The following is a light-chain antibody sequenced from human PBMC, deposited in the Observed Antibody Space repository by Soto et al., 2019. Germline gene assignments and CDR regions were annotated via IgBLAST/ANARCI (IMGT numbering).Light chain of an antibody. CDR2: DAS. Sequence: EIVTTQSPATLSVCPGERASLSCRASQSISSNLAWYQQKPGQAPRLLIFDASSRATGTPNRFSGSGSGTDFTLTISRLDPEDFAVYYCQQYGSSLTFGGGTKVDIK. CDR1: QSISSN. V-gene: IGKV3-20*01. J-gene: IGKJ4*01. CDR3: QQYGSSLT.